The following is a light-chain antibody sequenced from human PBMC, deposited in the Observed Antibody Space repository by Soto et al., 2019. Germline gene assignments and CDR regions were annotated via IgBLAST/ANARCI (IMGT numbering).Light chain of an antibody. Sequence: EIVLTQSPATLSAFPGDRFTLSCMASQALNTRLTWYQHKPGQAPRLLIYLTSNRAAGVPARFSAWGSETDFTLTISDVEPEDFAVYYCHQRQSWPRTFGQGTKVDIK. J-gene: IGKJ1*01. CDR2: LTS. CDR1: QALNTR. CDR3: HQRQSWPRT. V-gene: IGKV3-11*01.